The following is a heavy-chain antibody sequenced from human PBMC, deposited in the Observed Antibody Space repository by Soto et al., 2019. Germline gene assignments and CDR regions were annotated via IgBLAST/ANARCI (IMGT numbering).Heavy chain of an antibody. Sequence: GGSLRLSCAASGFTFTNAWMSWVRQAPGKGLEWVGRIKSKTDGGTTDYAAPVKGRFTISRDDSKNTLYLQTNSLKTEDTAVYYCTTARGTYGAEYFPHWGQGTLVTVSS. CDR3: TTARGTYGAEYFPH. CDR1: GFTFTNAW. CDR2: IKSKTDGGTT. V-gene: IGHV3-15*01. J-gene: IGHJ1*01. D-gene: IGHD4-17*01.